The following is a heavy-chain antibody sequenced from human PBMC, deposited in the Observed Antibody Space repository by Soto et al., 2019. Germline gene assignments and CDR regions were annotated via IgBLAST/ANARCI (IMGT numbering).Heavy chain of an antibody. CDR1: GYTFTSYG. D-gene: IGHD1-26*01. Sequence: QVHLVQSGAEVKKPGASVKVSCKASGYTFTSYGISWVRQAPGQGLEGMGWISANNGNTNYAQKLQGRVTMTTDTSTSTADVELRSLRSDDTAVYYCVRVWVGGTRWVDDYWGQGTLVTVSS. J-gene: IGHJ4*02. V-gene: IGHV1-18*04. CDR3: VRVWVGGTRWVDDY. CDR2: ISANNGNT.